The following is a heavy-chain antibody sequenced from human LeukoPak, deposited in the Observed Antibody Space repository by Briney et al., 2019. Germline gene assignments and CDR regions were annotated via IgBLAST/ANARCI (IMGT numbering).Heavy chain of an antibody. CDR2: ISSSSSYI. J-gene: IGHJ4*02. CDR1: GFTFSSYS. V-gene: IGHV3-21*01. Sequence: PGGSLTLSCAASGFTFSSYSMNWVRQAPGKGLEWVSSISSSSSYIYYADSVKGRFTISRDNAKNSLYLQMNSLRAEDTAVYYCAKDFYHRVLRYFDWPNLDYWGQGTLVTVSS. CDR3: AKDFYHRVLRYFDWPNLDY. D-gene: IGHD3-9*01.